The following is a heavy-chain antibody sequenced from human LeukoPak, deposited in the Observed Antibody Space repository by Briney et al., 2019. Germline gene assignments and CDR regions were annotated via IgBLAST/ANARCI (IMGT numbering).Heavy chain of an antibody. CDR2: IKQDGSEK. J-gene: IGHJ4*02. CDR1: GFTFSSYE. V-gene: IGHV3-7*01. D-gene: IGHD2-15*01. CDR3: ARDLWDIVVVVAATPGGGFDY. Sequence: GGSLRLSCAASGFTFSSYEMNWVRQAPGKGLEWVANIKQDGSEKYYVDSVKGRFTISRDNAKNSLYLQMNSLRAEDTAVYYCARDLWDIVVVVAATPGGGFDYWGQGTLVTVPS.